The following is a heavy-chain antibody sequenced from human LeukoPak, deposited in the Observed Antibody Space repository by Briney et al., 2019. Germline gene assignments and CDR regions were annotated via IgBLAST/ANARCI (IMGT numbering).Heavy chain of an antibody. J-gene: IGHJ4*02. CDR1: GFSFSSYA. Sequence: PGGSLRLSCGASGFSFSSYAMTWVRQAPGKGLEWVSSISRNSRYIYYADSMRGRFTISRDNAKNSLYLQMNSLKPEDTAVYYCARVAEAAAFDSWGQGTLVTVSS. CDR3: ARVAEAAAFDS. D-gene: IGHD6-13*01. CDR2: ISRNSRYI. V-gene: IGHV3-21*06.